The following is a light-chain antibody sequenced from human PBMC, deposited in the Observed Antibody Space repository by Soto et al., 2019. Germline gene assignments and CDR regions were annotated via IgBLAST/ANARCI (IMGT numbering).Light chain of an antibody. Sequence: EIVLTQSPATLSLSPGERATLSCRASQSVRSYLAWYQQKPGQAPRLLIYDASNRAPGIPARFSGSGSGTDFTLTISSLEPEDFAVYYCQQRSNWLLTFGGGTKVEIK. CDR1: QSVRSY. V-gene: IGKV3-11*01. CDR2: DAS. J-gene: IGKJ4*01. CDR3: QQRSNWLLT.